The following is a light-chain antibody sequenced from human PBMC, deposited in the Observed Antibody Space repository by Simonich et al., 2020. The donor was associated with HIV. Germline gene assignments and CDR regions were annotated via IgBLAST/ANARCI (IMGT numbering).Light chain of an antibody. CDR2: DAS. CDR3: QQYGSSPFT. J-gene: IGKJ3*01. V-gene: IGKV3-11*01. CDR1: QSVSNY. Sequence: EIVLTQSPATLSLSPGERATLSCRASQSVSNYLAWYQQKPGQAPRLLIYDASNRATGIPARFSGSGSGTEFTLTISSLQSEDFAVYYCQQYGSSPFTFGPGTKVDIK.